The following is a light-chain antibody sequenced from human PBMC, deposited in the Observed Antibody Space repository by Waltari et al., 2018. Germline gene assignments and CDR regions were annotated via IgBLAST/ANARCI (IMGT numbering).Light chain of an antibody. CDR2: VAC. CDR3: QQTYNAPLT. Sequence: DVQMTQSPSSLSASVGDRVTITCRASQSVSYYLNWYQQKAGQAPKLLIYVACSLETGVPSRFSGSGAGTDFTLTISNLQPEDLATYICQQTYNAPLTFGGGTKVEIK. J-gene: IGKJ4*01. CDR1: QSVSYY. V-gene: IGKV1-39*01.